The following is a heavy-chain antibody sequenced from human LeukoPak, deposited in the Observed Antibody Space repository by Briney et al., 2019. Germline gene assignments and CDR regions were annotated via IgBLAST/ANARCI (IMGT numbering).Heavy chain of an antibody. CDR3: ARLGRYDGSPFDY. Sequence: GASVKVSCKASGGTFSSYAISWVRQAPGQGLEWMGGIIPISGTANYAQKFQGRVTITTDESTSTAYMELSSLRSEDTAVYYCARLGRYDGSPFDYWGQGTLVTVSS. D-gene: IGHD1-1*01. V-gene: IGHV1-69*05. J-gene: IGHJ4*02. CDR1: GGTFSSYA. CDR2: IIPISGTA.